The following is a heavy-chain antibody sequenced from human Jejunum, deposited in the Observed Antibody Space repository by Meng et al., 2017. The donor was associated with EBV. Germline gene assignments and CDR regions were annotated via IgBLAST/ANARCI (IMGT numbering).Heavy chain of an antibody. CDR1: GGSISNNVW. D-gene: IGHD3-10*01. CDR2: IYHSGLT. V-gene: IGHV4-4*02. Sequence: QGLGPGTCNPSGNRSPTGAVSGGSISNNVWWNWVRQPPGKGLEWIGEIYHSGLTNYNPSLKSRVTISVDTSKNKFSLNLASVTAADTAVYYCARSPGSWRLDYWGPGTLVTVSS. CDR3: ARSPGSWRLDY. J-gene: IGHJ4*02.